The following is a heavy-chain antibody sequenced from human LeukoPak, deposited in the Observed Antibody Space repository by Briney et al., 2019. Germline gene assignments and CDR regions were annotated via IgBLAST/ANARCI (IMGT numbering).Heavy chain of an antibody. Sequence: PSETLSLTCTVSGGSISSYYWSWIRQPPGKGLEWIGYIYYSGSTNYNPSLKSRVTISVDTSKNQFSLKLSSVTAADTAAYYCARVPSIAAWYFDLWGRGTLVTVSS. V-gene: IGHV4-59*01. CDR2: IYYSGST. D-gene: IGHD6-6*01. CDR1: GGSISSYY. CDR3: ARVPSIAAWYFDL. J-gene: IGHJ2*01.